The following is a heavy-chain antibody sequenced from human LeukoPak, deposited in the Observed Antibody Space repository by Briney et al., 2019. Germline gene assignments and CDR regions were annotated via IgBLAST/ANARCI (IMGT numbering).Heavy chain of an antibody. CDR1: GFTFSSYG. CDR2: IWYDGSNK. J-gene: IGHJ4*02. Sequence: PGRSLRLSCAAPGFTFSSYGMHWVRQAPGKGLEWVAVIWYDGSNKYYADSVKGRFTISRDNSKNTLFLQMNSLRAEDTAVYYCAKEPYSSNWYGFDYWGQGTLVTVSS. D-gene: IGHD6-13*01. V-gene: IGHV3-33*06. CDR3: AKEPYSSNWYGFDY.